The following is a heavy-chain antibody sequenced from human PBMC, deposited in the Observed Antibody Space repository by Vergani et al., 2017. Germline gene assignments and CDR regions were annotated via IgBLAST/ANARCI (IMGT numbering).Heavy chain of an antibody. J-gene: IGHJ4*02. V-gene: IGHV4-61*02. CDR2: LHSSGTT. Sequence: QVQLHESGPGLVKPSQTLSLTCTVSGGSITSGSFYCSWIRQPAGKGLECIGRLHSSGTTNYNPSLKSRVTISVDSSKNQFSLKLSSVTAADTAVYYRAGKTSAYDILTGYYHTLPFDYWGQGTLVTVSS. CDR1: GGSITSGSFY. CDR3: AGKTSAYDILTGYYHTLPFDY. D-gene: IGHD3-9*01.